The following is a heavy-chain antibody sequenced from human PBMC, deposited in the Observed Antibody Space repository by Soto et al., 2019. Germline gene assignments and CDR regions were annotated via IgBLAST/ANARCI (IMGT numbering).Heavy chain of an antibody. CDR3: ARGDSTDCSNGVCSFFYNHDMDV. V-gene: IGHV1-2*04. CDR2: INPKSGGT. CDR1: GYSFTDYH. Sequence: ASVKVSCKASGYSFTDYHIHWVRQAPGQGLEWLGRINPKSGGTSTAQKFQGWVTMTTDTSISTASMEPTRLTSDDTAIYYCARGDSTDCSNGVCSFFYNHDMDVWGQGTTVTVSS. D-gene: IGHD2-8*01. J-gene: IGHJ6*02.